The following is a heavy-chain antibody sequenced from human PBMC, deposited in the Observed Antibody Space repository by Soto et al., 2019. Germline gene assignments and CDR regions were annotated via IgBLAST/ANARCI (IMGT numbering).Heavy chain of an antibody. CDR2: IYYSGST. CDR1: GGSISSYY. CDR3: ASYGSGSDPRFYP. D-gene: IGHD3-10*01. J-gene: IGHJ5*02. Sequence: QVQLQESGPGLVKPSETLSLTCTVSGGSISSYYWSWIRQPPGKGLEWIGYIYYSGSTNYNPSLKSRVTXSXDAXTNQYSLKLSSVTAADTAVYYCASYGSGSDPRFYPWGQGTLVTVSS. V-gene: IGHV4-59*01.